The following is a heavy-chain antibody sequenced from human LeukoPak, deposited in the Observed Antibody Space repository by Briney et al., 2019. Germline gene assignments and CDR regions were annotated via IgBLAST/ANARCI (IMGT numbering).Heavy chain of an antibody. CDR1: GFTFSSYA. CDR3: ASLTMIPDYYYYGMDV. J-gene: IGHJ6*02. CDR2: ISSSGSTI. Sequence: PGGSLRLSCAASGFTFSSYAMSWVRQAPGKGLEWVSYISSSGSTIYYADSVKGRFTISRDNAKNSLYLQMNSLRAEDTAVYYCASLTMIPDYYYYGMDVWGQGTTVTVSS. D-gene: IGHD3-22*01. V-gene: IGHV3-48*03.